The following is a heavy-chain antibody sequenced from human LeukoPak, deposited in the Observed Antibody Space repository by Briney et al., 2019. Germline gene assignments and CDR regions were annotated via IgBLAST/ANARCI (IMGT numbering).Heavy chain of an antibody. CDR2: IKSKSDYGTT. J-gene: IGHJ6*03. CDR1: GFTFSDAW. Sequence: GGSLRLSCAASGFTFSDAWMHWVRQAPGKGLEWVGRIKSKSDYGTTEYAAPVKGRFTISREDSENMMYLEMSSLKTEDTAVYYCTRVGYCSGGSCYFLRYYYYMDVWGKGTTVTISS. V-gene: IGHV3-15*01. CDR3: TRVGYCSGGSCYFLRYYYYMDV. D-gene: IGHD2-15*01.